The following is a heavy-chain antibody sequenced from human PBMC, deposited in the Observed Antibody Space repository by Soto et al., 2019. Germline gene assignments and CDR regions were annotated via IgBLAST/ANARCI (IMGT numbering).Heavy chain of an antibody. CDR3: ARDPYDILTGYYLGAFDY. CDR2: IIPILGIA. Sequence: SVKVSCKASGGTFSSYTISWVRQAPGQGLEWMGRIIPILGIANYAQKFQGRVTITADKSTSTAYMELSSLRSEDTAVYYCARDPYDILTGYYLGAFDYWGQGTLVTVSS. J-gene: IGHJ4*02. CDR1: GGTFSSYT. D-gene: IGHD3-9*01. V-gene: IGHV1-69*04.